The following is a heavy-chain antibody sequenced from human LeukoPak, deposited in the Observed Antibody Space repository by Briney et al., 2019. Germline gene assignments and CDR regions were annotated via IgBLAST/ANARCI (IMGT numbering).Heavy chain of an antibody. CDR3: ARGLLWRDDY. D-gene: IGHD3-10*01. Sequence: PGGSPRLSCAASGFTFSTYWMHWVRQAPGKGLVWVSRINGDGSNTGYADSVKGRFTISRDNAKNTLYLQMNSLRAEDTAVYYCARGLLWRDDYWGQGTLVTVSS. V-gene: IGHV3-74*01. CDR2: INGDGSNT. J-gene: IGHJ4*02. CDR1: GFTFSTYW.